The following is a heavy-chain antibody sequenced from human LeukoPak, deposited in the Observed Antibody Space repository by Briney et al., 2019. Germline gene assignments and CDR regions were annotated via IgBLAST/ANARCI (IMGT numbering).Heavy chain of an antibody. J-gene: IGHJ6*03. D-gene: IGHD5-12*01. CDR3: ARAGSRWGYGRYYYYMDV. CDR2: IKQDGSEK. V-gene: IGHV3-7*01. CDR1: GFTVSTNY. Sequence: GGSLRLSCAASGFTVSTNYMTWVRQAPGKGLEWVANIKQDGSEKYYVDSVKGRFTISRDNAKNSLYLQMNSLRAEDTAVYYCARAGSRWGYGRYYYYMDVWGKGTTVTISS.